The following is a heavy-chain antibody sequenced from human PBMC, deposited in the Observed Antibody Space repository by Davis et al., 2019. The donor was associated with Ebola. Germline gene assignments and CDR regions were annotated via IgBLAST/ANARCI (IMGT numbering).Heavy chain of an antibody. J-gene: IGHJ6*02. CDR1: RGTFCSYV. CDR3: ARSPYDFWSGYPRPVDGMDV. D-gene: IGHD3-3*01. V-gene: IGHV1-69*06. CDR2: IIPIFGTA. Sequence: AASVTVSCKASRGTFCSYVLSWVRQAPGHGLEWPGGIIPIFGTANYARKFQGRVTITADKSTSTAYMELRSLRSDDTAVYYCARSPYDFWSGYPRPVDGMDVWGQGTTVTVSS.